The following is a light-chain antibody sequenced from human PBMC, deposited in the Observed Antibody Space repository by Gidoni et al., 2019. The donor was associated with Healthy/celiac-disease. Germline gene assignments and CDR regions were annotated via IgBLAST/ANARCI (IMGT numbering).Light chain of an antibody. V-gene: IGKV1-27*01. CDR3: QKYNSAPRT. CDR1: QGISNY. Sequence: DIQMTQSPSSLSASVGDRVTITCPESQGISNYLAWYQQKPGKVPKLLIYAASTWQSGVPARFSGSGSGTDFTLTISSLQPEDVATYYCQKYNSAPRTFGQGTKVEIK. J-gene: IGKJ1*01. CDR2: AAS.